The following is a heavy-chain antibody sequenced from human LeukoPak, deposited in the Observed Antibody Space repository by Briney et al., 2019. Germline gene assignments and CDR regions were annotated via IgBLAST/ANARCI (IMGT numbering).Heavy chain of an antibody. CDR2: ISYDGSNK. CDR1: GFTFSDYW. J-gene: IGHJ4*02. Sequence: GGSLRLSCAASGFTFSDYWISWVRQAPGKGLEWVAVISYDGSNKYYADSVKGRFTISRDNSKNTLYLQMNSLRAEDTAVYYCARGTPDYWGQGTLVTVSS. CDR3: ARGTPDY. V-gene: IGHV3-30-3*01.